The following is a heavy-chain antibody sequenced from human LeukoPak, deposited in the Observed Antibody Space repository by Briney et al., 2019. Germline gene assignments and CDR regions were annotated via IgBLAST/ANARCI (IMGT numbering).Heavy chain of an antibody. V-gene: IGHV4-39*01. J-gene: IGHJ4*02. CDR3: ASGPRPFDY. CDR2: IYYSGNT. CDR1: GGSISRSSYY. Sequence: SETLSPTCSVSGGSISRSSYYWGWIRQPPGKGLEWIGSIYYSGNTYYNPSLKSRVTISVDTSKNQFSLKLSSVTAADTAVYYCASGPRPFDYWGQGTLVTVSS.